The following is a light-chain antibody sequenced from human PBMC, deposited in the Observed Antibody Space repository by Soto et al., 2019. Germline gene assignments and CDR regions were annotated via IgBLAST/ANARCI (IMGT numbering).Light chain of an antibody. J-gene: IGLJ3*02. CDR3: QTWGTGTWV. Sequence: QPVLTQSPSASASLGASVKLTCTLSSGHTNYAIAWHQQQPEKGPRYLMKLNSDGSHSKGDGIPDRFSGSSSGAERYLTISSRQSEDEADYYCQTWGTGTWVFGGGTKLPVL. V-gene: IGLV4-69*01. CDR2: LNSDGSH. CDR1: SGHTNYA.